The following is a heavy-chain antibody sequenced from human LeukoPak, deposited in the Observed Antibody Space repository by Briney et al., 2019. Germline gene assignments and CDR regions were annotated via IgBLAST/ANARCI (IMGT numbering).Heavy chain of an antibody. Sequence: PSETLSLTCAVSGGSISSGGYSWSWIRQPPGKGLEWIGYIYYSGSTNYNPSLKSRVTISVDTSKNQFSLKLSSVTAADTAVYYCARDGTSVVVRGNREYYFDYWGQGTLVTVSS. D-gene: IGHD3-10*01. CDR1: GGSISSGGYS. CDR3: ARDGTSVVVRGNREYYFDY. CDR2: IYYSGST. V-gene: IGHV4-61*08. J-gene: IGHJ4*02.